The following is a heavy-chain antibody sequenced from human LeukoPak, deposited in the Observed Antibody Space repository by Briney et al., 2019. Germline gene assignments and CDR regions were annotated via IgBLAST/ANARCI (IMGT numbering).Heavy chain of an antibody. CDR2: ISSSSSYI. CDR3: ARLYDSSGWPHYYYYYYGMDV. CDR1: GFTFSGYT. J-gene: IGHJ6*02. D-gene: IGHD3-22*01. Sequence: KAGGSLRLSCAASGFTFSGYTMNWVRQAPGKGLEWVSSISSSSSYIYYADSVKGRLTISRDNAKNSLYLQMNSLRAEDTAVYYCARLYDSSGWPHYYYYYYGMDVWGQGTTVTVSS. V-gene: IGHV3-21*01.